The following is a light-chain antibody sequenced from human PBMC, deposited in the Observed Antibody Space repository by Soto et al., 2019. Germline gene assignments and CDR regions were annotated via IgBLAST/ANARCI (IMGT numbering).Light chain of an antibody. V-gene: IGKV1-5*01. CDR3: QQYNSYSGWT. J-gene: IGKJ1*01. CDR2: AAS. Sequence: DIQMTQSPSTLSASVGARVTITCRASQSISSWLAWYQQKPGTAPKLLIYAASSLESGVPSRFSGSGSGTEFTLTISSLQPDDFATYCCQQYNSYSGWTFGQGTKVEIK. CDR1: QSISSW.